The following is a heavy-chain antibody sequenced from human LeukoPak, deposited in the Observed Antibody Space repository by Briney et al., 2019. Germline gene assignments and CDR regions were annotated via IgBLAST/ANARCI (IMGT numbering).Heavy chain of an antibody. CDR3: ARAQTYGDSRLLLDY. CDR1: GFTFGNYG. CDR2: INWNGGST. Sequence: GGSLRLSCAASGFTFGNYGMSWVRQAPGKVLEWVSGINWNGGSTGYADSVEGRFTIFRDNAKNSQYLQMNSLRVEDTALYYCARAQTYGDSRLLLDYWGQGTLVTVSS. V-gene: IGHV3-20*04. J-gene: IGHJ4*02. D-gene: IGHD4-17*01.